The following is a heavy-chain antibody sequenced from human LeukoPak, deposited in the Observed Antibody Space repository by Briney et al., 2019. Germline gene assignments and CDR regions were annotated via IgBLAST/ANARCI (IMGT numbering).Heavy chain of an antibody. J-gene: IGHJ4*02. Sequence: GWSLRLSCAASRFTFSSYWMHWVRQAPGTGLVWVSRINSYGSSTSYADSVKGRFTISRDNAKNTLYLQMNSLRAEDTAVYYCARVGIWFGNPYYFDYWGQGTLVTVSS. V-gene: IGHV3-74*01. CDR2: INSYGSST. CDR3: ARVGIWFGNPYYFDY. CDR1: RFTFSSYW. D-gene: IGHD3-10*01.